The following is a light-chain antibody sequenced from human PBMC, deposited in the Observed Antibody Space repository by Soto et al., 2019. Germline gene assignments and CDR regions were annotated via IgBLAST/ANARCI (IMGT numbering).Light chain of an antibody. CDR1: SSDVGTYNL. CDR2: EGG. J-gene: IGLJ1*01. Sequence: QSALTQPASASGSPGQSIALSCTGTSSDVGTYNLVSWYQQHPGKAPKLLISEGGKRPSGVSDRFSGSKSGNTASLTISGLQAEDEADYYCCSFAAGNTYVFGTGTKLTVL. CDR3: CSFAAGNTYV. V-gene: IGLV2-23*01.